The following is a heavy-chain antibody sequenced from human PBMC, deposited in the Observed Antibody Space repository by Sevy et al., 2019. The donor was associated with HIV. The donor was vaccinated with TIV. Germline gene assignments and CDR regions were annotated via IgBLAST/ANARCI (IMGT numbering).Heavy chain of an antibody. J-gene: IGHJ4*02. Sequence: GGSLRLSCAASGFTVSSNYMSWVRQAPGKGLEWVSVIYSGGSTYYADSVKGRFTISRDNSKNTLSLQMNSLRAEGTAVYYCASRITMVRGVIINMGDTDYWGQGTLVTVSS. CDR2: IYSGGST. D-gene: IGHD3-10*01. V-gene: IGHV3-53*01. CDR3: ASRITMVRGVIINMGDTDY. CDR1: GFTVSSNY.